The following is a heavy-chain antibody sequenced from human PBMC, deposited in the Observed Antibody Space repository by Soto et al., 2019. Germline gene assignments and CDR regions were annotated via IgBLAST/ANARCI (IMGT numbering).Heavy chain of an antibody. CDR2: ISAGGGST. CDR3: ANSPIRYKPYYYDSSGYTFDY. D-gene: IGHD3-22*01. CDR1: GVTFSSYA. Sequence: PGGSLRLSCAASGVTFSSYAMSWVRQAPGKGLEWVSAISAGGGSTYYADSVKGRFTISRDNSTNTLYLQMNSLRAEDTAVYYCANSPIRYKPYYYDSSGYTFDYWGQGTLVTVS. V-gene: IGHV3-23*01. J-gene: IGHJ4*02.